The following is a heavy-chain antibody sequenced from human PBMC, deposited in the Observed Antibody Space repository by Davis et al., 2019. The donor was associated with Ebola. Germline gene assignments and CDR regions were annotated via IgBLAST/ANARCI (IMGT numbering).Heavy chain of an antibody. V-gene: IGHV1-18*04. CDR1: RYTFTNYG. CDR3: ARAQFPTTSDH. CDR2: INPHNANT. D-gene: IGHD1-1*01. J-gene: IGHJ4*02. Sequence: ASVKVSCKPSRYTFTNYGITWVRQAPGQGLEWMGWINPHNANTNYAQNVQSRVTMTTDTSTSTAYMEVGSLRSDDTAVYYCARAQFPTTSDHWGQGTLVTVSS.